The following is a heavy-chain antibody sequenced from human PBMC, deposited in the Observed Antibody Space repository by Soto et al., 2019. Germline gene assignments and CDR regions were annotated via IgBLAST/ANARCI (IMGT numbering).Heavy chain of an antibody. CDR2: IKEDGSEK. CDR1: GFTFSNSL. Sequence: AGGSLRLSCAASGFTFSNSLIAWVRQAPGKGLEWVANIKEDGSEKHYVDSLKGRFAISSDNAKNSLYLQMTGLRADDTAVYFCPSEATPEVPREVGVNGGPKIWAGDHSRRIGNYSYGMEFLGRGTTIAVSS. CDR3: PSEATPEVPREVGVNGGPKIWAGDHSRRIGNYSYGMEF. D-gene: IGHD2-21*02. V-gene: IGHV3-7*03. J-gene: IGHJ6*01.